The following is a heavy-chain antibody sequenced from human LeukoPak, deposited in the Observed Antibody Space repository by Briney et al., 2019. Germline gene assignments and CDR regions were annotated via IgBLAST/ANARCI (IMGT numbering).Heavy chain of an antibody. V-gene: IGHV4-59*01. D-gene: IGHD2-15*01. Sequence: GSLRLSCAASGFTFKNYAMYWVRQAPGKGLEWIGYIYYSGSTNYNPSLKSRVTISVDTSKNQFSLKLSSVTAADTAVYYCARSVEGYCRGGSCYYYSYYMDVWGKGTTVTVSS. J-gene: IGHJ6*03. CDR1: GFTFKNYA. CDR2: IYYSGST. CDR3: ARSVEGYCRGGSCYYYSYYMDV.